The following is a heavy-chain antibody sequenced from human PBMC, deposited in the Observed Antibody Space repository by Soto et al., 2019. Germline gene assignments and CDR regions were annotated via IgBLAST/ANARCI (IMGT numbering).Heavy chain of an antibody. Sequence: GGSLRLSCAASGFTFSSYWMSWVRQAPGKGLEWVANIKQDGSEKYYVDSVKGRFTISRDNAKNSLYLQMNSLRAEDTAVYYCARGVVTAMSSWFDPWGQGTLVTVSS. V-gene: IGHV3-7*04. J-gene: IGHJ5*02. CDR2: IKQDGSEK. D-gene: IGHD2-21*02. CDR3: ARGVVTAMSSWFDP. CDR1: GFTFSSYW.